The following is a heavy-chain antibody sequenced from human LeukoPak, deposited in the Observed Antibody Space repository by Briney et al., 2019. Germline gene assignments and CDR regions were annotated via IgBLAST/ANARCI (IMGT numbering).Heavy chain of an antibody. CDR3: AKSYSSFGDYFDY. J-gene: IGHJ4*02. V-gene: IGHV3-23*01. Sequence: GGSLRLSCAASGFTFSSYAMSWVRQAPGKGLEWVSAISGSGGSTYYADSVKGRFTISRDNSKSTLYLQMNSLRAEDTAVYYCAKSYSSFGDYFDYWGQGTLVTVSS. CDR2: ISGSGGST. CDR1: GFTFSSYA. D-gene: IGHD6-19*01.